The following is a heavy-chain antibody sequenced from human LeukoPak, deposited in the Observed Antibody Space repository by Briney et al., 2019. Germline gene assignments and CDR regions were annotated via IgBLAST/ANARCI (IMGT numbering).Heavy chain of an antibody. CDR3: ARERARGVILTPGVFEFDP. Sequence: SVKVSCKASGGTFSSYAISWVRQAPGQGLEWMGRIIPILGIANYAQKFQGRVTITADKSTSTAYMELSSLRSEDTAVYYCARERARGVILTPGVFEFDPWGQGTLVTVSS. CDR2: IIPILGIA. J-gene: IGHJ5*02. CDR1: GGTFSSYA. D-gene: IGHD3-10*01. V-gene: IGHV1-69*04.